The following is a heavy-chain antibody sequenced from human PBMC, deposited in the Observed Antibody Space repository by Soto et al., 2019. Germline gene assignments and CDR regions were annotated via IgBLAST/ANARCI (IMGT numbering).Heavy chain of an antibody. CDR1: GGSISSSSYY. Sequence: QLQLQESGPGLVKPSETLSLTCTVSGGSISSSSYYWGWIRQPPGKGLEWIGSIYYSGSTYYNPSLKSRVTISVDTSKNQFSLKLSSVIAADTAVYYCARQTSKPGSLRHFDYWGQGTLVTVSS. V-gene: IGHV4-39*01. CDR2: IYYSGST. CDR3: ARQTSKPGSLRHFDY. D-gene: IGHD3-16*01. J-gene: IGHJ4*02.